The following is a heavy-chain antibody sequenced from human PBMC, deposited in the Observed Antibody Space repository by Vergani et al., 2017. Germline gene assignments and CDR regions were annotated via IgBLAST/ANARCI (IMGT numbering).Heavy chain of an antibody. Sequence: QVQLVQSGAEVKKPGASVKVSCKASGYTFTSYYMHWVRQAPGQGLEWMGIINPSGGSTSYAQKFQGRVTMTRDTSTSTVYMELSSLRSEDTAVYYCARVGITMIVVAPLDDWGQGTLVTVSS. J-gene: IGHJ4*02. CDR3: ARVGITMIVVAPLDD. V-gene: IGHV1-46*03. CDR1: GYTFTSYY. D-gene: IGHD3-22*01. CDR2: INPSGGST.